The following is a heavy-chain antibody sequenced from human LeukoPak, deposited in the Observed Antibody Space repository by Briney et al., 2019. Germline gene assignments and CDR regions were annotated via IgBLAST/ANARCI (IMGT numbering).Heavy chain of an antibody. Sequence: SETLSLTCTVSGGSISSYYWSWIRQPPGKGLEWIGYIYYSGSTNYNPSLKSRVTISVDTSKNQFSLKLSSVTAADTAVYYCARGATDTTRWFAPWGQGTPVTVSS. J-gene: IGHJ5*02. D-gene: IGHD1-7*01. V-gene: IGHV4-59*12. CDR1: GGSISSYY. CDR2: IYYSGST. CDR3: ARGATDTTRWFAP.